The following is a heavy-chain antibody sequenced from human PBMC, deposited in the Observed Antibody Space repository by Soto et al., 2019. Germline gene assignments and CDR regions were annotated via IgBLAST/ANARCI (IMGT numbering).Heavy chain of an antibody. CDR3: ARDFATGPEVPDY. D-gene: IGHD3-9*01. CDR1: GFTFSSYG. Sequence: GGSLRLSCAASGFTFSSYGMHWVRQAPGKGLEWVAVIWYDGSNKYYADSVKGRFTISRDNSKNTLYLQMNSLRAEDTAVYYCARDFATGPEVPDYWGQGTLVTVSS. V-gene: IGHV3-33*01. CDR2: IWYDGSNK. J-gene: IGHJ4*02.